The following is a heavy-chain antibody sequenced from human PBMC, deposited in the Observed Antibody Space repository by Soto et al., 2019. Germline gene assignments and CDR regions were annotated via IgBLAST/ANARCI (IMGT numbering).Heavy chain of an antibody. CDR3: ARVVSSGYYYTAFDY. CDR2: IIPIFGTA. D-gene: IGHD3-22*01. CDR1: GGTFSSYA. Sequence: QVQLVQSGAEVKKPGSSVKVSCKASGGTFSSYAISWVRQAPGQGLEWMGGIIPIFGTANYAQKFQGRVTITADESTSTAYMELSSLRSEDTAMYYCARVVSSGYYYTAFDYWGQGTLVTVSS. V-gene: IGHV1-69*01. J-gene: IGHJ4*02.